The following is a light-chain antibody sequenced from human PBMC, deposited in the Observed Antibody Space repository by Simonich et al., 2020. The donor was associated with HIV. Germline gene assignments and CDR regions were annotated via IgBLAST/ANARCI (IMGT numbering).Light chain of an antibody. CDR1: RSGVGGYKY. J-gene: IGLJ3*02. V-gene: IGLV2-14*01. Sequence: QSALTQPASVSGSPGQSITISCTGTRSGVGGYKYVSWYQQHPGKAPKLMIYDVNKRPSGVSNRFSGSKSGNTASLTISGLQAEDEADYYCNSYTSSSPWVFGGGTKLTVL. CDR3: NSYTSSSPWV. CDR2: DVN.